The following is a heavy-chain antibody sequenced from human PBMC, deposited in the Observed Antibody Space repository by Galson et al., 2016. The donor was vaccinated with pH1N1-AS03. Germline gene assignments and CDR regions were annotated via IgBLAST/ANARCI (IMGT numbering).Heavy chain of an antibody. J-gene: IGHJ5*01. Sequence: ETLSLTCTVSGASVSSGPYYWTWIRQPPGKGLEWIGFIYYSGTTSYSPSPKSRVTISIDTSKNQFSLKLSSVTAADTAVYYCARDVGPRSGKGLDSWGQGTQVTVSS. CDR2: IYYSGTT. CDR3: ARDVGPRSGKGLDS. CDR1: GASVSSGPYY. V-gene: IGHV4-61*01. D-gene: IGHD3/OR15-3a*01.